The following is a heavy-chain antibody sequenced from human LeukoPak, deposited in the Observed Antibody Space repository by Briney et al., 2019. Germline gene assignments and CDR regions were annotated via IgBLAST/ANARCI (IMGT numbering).Heavy chain of an antibody. CDR3: ARPRGARLAAAGRDYFDY. D-gene: IGHD6-13*01. J-gene: IGHJ4*02. V-gene: IGHV4-59*05. CDR1: GGSISSYY. CDR2: IYYSGST. Sequence: SETLSLTCTVSGGSISSYYWSWIRQPPGKGLEWIGSIYYSGSTYYNPSLKSRVTISVDTSKNQFSLKLSSVTAADTAVYYCARPRGARLAAAGRDYFDYWGQGTLVTVSS.